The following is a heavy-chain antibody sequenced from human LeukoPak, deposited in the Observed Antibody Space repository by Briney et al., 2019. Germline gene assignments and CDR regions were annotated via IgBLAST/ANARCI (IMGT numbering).Heavy chain of an antibody. D-gene: IGHD5-18*01. CDR2: IIPIFGAA. Sequence: SVKVSCKASGGTFSSYAISWVRQAPEQGLEWMGGIIPIFGAANYAQKFQGRVTIAADESTSTAYMELSSLRSEDTAVYYCATGEGQLWSYFDYWGQGTLVTVSS. J-gene: IGHJ4*02. V-gene: IGHV1-69*01. CDR1: GGTFSSYA. CDR3: ATGEGQLWSYFDY.